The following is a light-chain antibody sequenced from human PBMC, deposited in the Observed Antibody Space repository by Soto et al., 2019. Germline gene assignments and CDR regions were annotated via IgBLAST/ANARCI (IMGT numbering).Light chain of an antibody. CDR1: SSDVGGYNY. Sequence: QSALTQPASVSGSPGQSITISCTGTSSDVGGYNYVSWYQHHPGKAPKLMIYEVSNRPSGVSNRFSGSKSGNTASLIISGLQTEDEADYYCSSYRSSSTPVVFGGGTKLTVL. CDR2: EVS. J-gene: IGLJ2*01. CDR3: SSYRSSSTPVV. V-gene: IGLV2-14*01.